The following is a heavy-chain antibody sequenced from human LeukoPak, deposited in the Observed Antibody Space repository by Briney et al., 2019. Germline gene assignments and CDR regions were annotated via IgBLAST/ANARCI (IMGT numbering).Heavy chain of an antibody. J-gene: IGHJ3*02. CDR1: GGSISSGDYY. CDR3: ARGANYDFWSGYRSNAFDI. Sequence: SSETLSLTCTVSGGSISSGDYYGSGIRQPPGKGREWIGYIYYSGSTYDNPARKSRVTISVDTSKNQFSLKLSSVTAADTAVYYCARGANYDFWSGYRSNAFDIWGQGTMVTVSS. D-gene: IGHD3-3*01. V-gene: IGHV4-30-4*01. CDR2: IYYSGST.